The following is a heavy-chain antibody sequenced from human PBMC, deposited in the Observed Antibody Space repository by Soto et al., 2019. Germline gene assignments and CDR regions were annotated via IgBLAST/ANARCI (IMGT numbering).Heavy chain of an antibody. CDR1: GFSFSDYF. CDR3: ARDNGKDDGTPAASSWFHP. V-gene: IGHV1-46*01. CDR2: INPSGDSR. Sequence: ASVNVSCKASGFSFSDYFMHWVRQAPGQGLEWMGIINPSGDSRNYAQKFQGRVTITRDTSTSTVYMDLSSLRYEDTAVYYCARDNGKDDGTPAASSWFHPWGQGNLVTVSS. D-gene: IGHD2-15*01. J-gene: IGHJ5*02.